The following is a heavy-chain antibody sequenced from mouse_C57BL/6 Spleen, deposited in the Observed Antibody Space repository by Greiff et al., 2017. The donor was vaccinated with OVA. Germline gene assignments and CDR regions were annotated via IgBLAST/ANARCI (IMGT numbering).Heavy chain of an antibody. V-gene: IGHV1-55*01. Sequence: QVQLQQPGAELVKPGASVKMSCKASGYTFTSYWITWVKQRPGQGLEWLGDIYPGSGSTNYNAKFKSKATQTVDTSSSTAYMQLSSLTSEDSAVYYCARGVDYWGQGTTLTVSS. CDR1: GYTFTSYW. CDR2: IYPGSGST. CDR3: ARGVDY. J-gene: IGHJ2*01.